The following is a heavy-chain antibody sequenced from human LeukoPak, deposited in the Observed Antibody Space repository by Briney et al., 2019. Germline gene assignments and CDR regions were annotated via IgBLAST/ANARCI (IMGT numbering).Heavy chain of an antibody. D-gene: IGHD3-10*01. CDR2: IYTSGST. V-gene: IGHV4-4*07. CDR1: GGSFGNYY. Sequence: SETLSLTCTVSGGSFGNYYWSWIRQPAGKGLEWIGHIYTSGSTGYNPSLKSRVTMSVNTSKKQFSLYLSSVTAADTAVYYCARGRFGDYCLDVWGKGTTVTVSS. CDR3: ARGRFGDYCLDV. J-gene: IGHJ6*03.